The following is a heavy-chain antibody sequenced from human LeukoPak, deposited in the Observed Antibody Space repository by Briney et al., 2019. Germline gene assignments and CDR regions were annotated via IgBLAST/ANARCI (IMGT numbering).Heavy chain of an antibody. CDR1: GGSISSGDYY. V-gene: IGHV4-30-4*01. CDR3: ARGGSSGYYYYFDY. CDR2: IYYSGST. Sequence: SETLSLTCIVSGGSISSGDYYWSWIRQPPGKGLEWIGYIYYSGSTYYNPSLKGRVTISVDTSKNQFSLKLSSVTAADTAVYYCARGGSSGYYYYFDYWGQGTLVTVSS. J-gene: IGHJ4*02. D-gene: IGHD3-22*01.